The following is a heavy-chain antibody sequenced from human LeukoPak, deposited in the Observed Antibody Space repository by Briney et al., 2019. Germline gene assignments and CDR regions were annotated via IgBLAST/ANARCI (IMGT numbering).Heavy chain of an antibody. CDR2: IYPGDSDT. V-gene: IGHV5-51*01. J-gene: IGHJ6*03. Sequence: GESLKISCKGSGYSFTNYWIGWVRQMPGKGLEWMGIIYPGDSDTRYSPSFQGQVTISADKSISTAYLQWSSRKASDTAMYYCAVGRYCSSSSCPSTHYYYYMDVWGKGTTVTVSS. D-gene: IGHD2-2*01. CDR3: AVGRYCSSSSCPSTHYYYYMDV. CDR1: GYSFTNYW.